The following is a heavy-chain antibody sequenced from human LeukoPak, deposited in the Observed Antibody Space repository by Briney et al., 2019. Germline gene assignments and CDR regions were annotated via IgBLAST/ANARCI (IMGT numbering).Heavy chain of an antibody. V-gene: IGHV3-23*01. CDR2: INRGGVNT. J-gene: IGHJ4*02. D-gene: IGHD3-10*01. Sequence: GRSLRLSCAASGFTFSSYGMHWVRQAPGKGLEWVSEINRGGVNTYYPDSVRGRFTVSRDNSKNTLFLQMTSLRAEDTAIYYCARGIDGAFDYWGQGTLVTVSS. CDR1: GFTFSSYG. CDR3: ARGIDGAFDY.